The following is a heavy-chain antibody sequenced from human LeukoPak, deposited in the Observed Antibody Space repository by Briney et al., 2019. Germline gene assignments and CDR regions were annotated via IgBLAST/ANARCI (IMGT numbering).Heavy chain of an antibody. Sequence: SETLSLTCAVYGGSFSRYYWSWIRQPPGKGLEWIGEINHSGSTNYNPSLKSRVTISVDTSKNQFSLKLSSVTAADTAVYYCARRSSWSGGDYWGQGTLVTVSS. V-gene: IGHV4-34*01. CDR3: ARRSSWSGGDY. CDR1: GGSFSRYY. J-gene: IGHJ4*02. D-gene: IGHD6-13*01. CDR2: INHSGST.